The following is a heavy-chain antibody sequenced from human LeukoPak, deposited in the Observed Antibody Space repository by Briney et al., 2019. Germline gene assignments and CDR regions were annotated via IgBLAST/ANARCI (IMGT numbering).Heavy chain of an antibody. CDR1: GYTFTSYG. J-gene: IGHJ4*02. CDR2: ISTYNGNT. D-gene: IGHD3-10*01. CDR3: ARDDPSMVRGVNTY. V-gene: IGHV1-18*01. Sequence: ASVKVSCKASGYTFTSYGISWVRQAPGQGLEWMGWISTYNGNTNYAQKLQGRVTLTTDTSTNTAYMELTSLRSDDTAVHYCARDDPSMVRGVNTYWGQGTLVTVSS.